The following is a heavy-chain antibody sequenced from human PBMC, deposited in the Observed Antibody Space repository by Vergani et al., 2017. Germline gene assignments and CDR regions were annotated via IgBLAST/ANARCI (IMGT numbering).Heavy chain of an antibody. V-gene: IGHV1-69*01. Sequence: QVQLVQSGAEVKKPGSSVKVSCKASGGTFSSYAISWVRQAPGQGLEWMGGIIPIFGTANYAQKFQGRVTITADESTSTAYMELSSLRSEDTAVYYCARWMVAATQGYYYYYMDVWGKGTTVTVSS. D-gene: IGHD2-15*01. CDR2: IIPIFGTA. CDR1: GGTFSSYA. J-gene: IGHJ6*03. CDR3: ARWMVAATQGYYYYYMDV.